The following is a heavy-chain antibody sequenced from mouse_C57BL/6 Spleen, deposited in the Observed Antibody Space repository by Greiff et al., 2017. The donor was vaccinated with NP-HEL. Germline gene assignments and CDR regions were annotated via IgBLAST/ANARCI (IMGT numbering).Heavy chain of an antibody. J-gene: IGHJ2*01. CDR1: GYTFTSYG. D-gene: IGHD1-1*01. V-gene: IGHV1-81*01. CDR3: ARSFITTVVAKGFDY. Sequence: QVQLQQSGAELARPGASVKLSCKASGYTFTSYGISWVKQRTGQGLEWIGEIYPRSGNTYYNEKFKGKATLTADKSSSTAYMELRSLTSEDSAVYFCARSFITTVVAKGFDYWGQGTTLTVSS. CDR2: IYPRSGNT.